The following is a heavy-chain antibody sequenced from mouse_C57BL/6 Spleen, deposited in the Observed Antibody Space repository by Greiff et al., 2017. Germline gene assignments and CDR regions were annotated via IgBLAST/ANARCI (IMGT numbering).Heavy chain of an antibody. CDR1: GYTFTDYN. Sequence: EVKLQESGPELVKPGASVKISCKASGYTFTDYNMDWVKQSHGKSLEWIGDINPNNGGTIYNQKFKGKATLTVDKSSSTAYMELRRLTSEDTAVYDCARYLCYGDRRCFDVWGTGTTVTVSS. J-gene: IGHJ1*03. CDR2: INPNNGGT. V-gene: IGHV1-18*01. CDR3: ARYLCYGDRRCFDV. D-gene: IGHD1-1*01.